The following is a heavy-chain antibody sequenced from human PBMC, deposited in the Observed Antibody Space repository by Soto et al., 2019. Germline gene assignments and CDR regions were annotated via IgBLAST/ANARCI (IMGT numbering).Heavy chain of an antibody. V-gene: IGHV5-10-1*01. J-gene: IGHJ5*02. D-gene: IGHD1-1*01. CDR2: IDPSDSYT. CDR1: GYSFTSYW. CDR3: ARHLSGQLSLLADNWFDP. Sequence: PGESLKISCKGPGYSFTSYWISWVRQMPGKGLEWMGRIDPSDSYTNYSPSFQGHVTISADKSISTAYLQWSSLKASDTAMYYCARHLSGQLSLLADNWFDPWGQGTLVTVSS.